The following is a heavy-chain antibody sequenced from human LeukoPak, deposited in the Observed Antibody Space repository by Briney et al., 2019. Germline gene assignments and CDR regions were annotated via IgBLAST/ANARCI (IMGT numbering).Heavy chain of an antibody. J-gene: IGHJ4*02. V-gene: IGHV3-21*04. CDR3: AKSGRYCSGGSCYQEASLDN. D-gene: IGHD2-15*01. CDR1: GFTFSSYS. CDR2: ISSSSSYI. Sequence: KSGGSLRLSCAASGFTFSSYSMNWVRQAPGKGLEWVSSISSSSSYIYYADSVKGRFTISRDNAKNSLYLQMNSLRAEDTAVYYCAKSGRYCSGGSCYQEASLDNWGQGTLVTVSS.